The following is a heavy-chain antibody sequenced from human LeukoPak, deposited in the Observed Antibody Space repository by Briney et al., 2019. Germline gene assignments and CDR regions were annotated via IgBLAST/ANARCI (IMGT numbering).Heavy chain of an antibody. V-gene: IGHV1-2*06. D-gene: IGHD5-24*01. Sequence: ASVKVSCKASGYTFTGYYMHWVRQAPGQGREWMGRINPNSGGTNYAQKFQGRVTMTRDTSISTAYMELSRLRSDDTAGYYCARKGLATGVPFDYWGQGTLVTVSS. J-gene: IGHJ4*02. CDR3: ARKGLATGVPFDY. CDR1: GYTFTGYY. CDR2: INPNSGGT.